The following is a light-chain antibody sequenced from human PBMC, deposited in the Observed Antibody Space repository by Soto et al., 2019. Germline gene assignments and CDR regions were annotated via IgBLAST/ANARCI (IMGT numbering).Light chain of an antibody. J-gene: IGLJ3*02. CDR2: RNN. CDR1: SSNIGSNY. CDR3: AAWDDSLSGV. Sequence: QSVLTQPPSASGTPGQRVTISCSGSSSNIGSNYGYWYQQLPGTAPKLLIYRNNQRPSGVPDRFSGSKSGTSASLAISGLRSEYEADYYCAAWDDSLSGVFGGGTQLTVL. V-gene: IGLV1-47*01.